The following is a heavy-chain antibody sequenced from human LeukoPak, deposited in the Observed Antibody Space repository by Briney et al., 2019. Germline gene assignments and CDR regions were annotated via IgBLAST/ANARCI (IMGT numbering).Heavy chain of an antibody. CDR2: IYSGGST. D-gene: IGHD3-10*01. CDR1: GFTFSSYE. V-gene: IGHV3-66*01. J-gene: IGHJ3*02. Sequence: GGSLRLSCAASGFTFSSYEMNWVRQAPGKGLEWVSVIYSGGSTYYADSVKGRFTISRDNSKNTLYLQMNSLRAEDTAVYYCARVPVLWFGEHRDAFDIWGQGTMVTVSS. CDR3: ARVPVLWFGEHRDAFDI.